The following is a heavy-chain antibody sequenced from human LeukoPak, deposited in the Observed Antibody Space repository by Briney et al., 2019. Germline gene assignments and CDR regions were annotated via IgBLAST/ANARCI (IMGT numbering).Heavy chain of an antibody. CDR1: GGSVSSYY. D-gene: IGHD6-6*01. CDR3: ARLGGGGSSPNRSFDL. J-gene: IGHJ2*01. CDR2: IHYSGST. Sequence: TSETLSLTCTVSGGSVSSYYWSWIRQPPGKGLEWIGYIHYSGSTDDNPSLRSRVTISVDTSRNQFSLKLSSVTAADTAVYSCARLGGGGSSPNRSFDLWGRGTLVAVSS. V-gene: IGHV4-59*08.